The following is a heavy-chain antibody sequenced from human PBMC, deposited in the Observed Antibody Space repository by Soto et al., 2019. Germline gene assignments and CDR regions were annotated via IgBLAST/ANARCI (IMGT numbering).Heavy chain of an antibody. V-gene: IGHV3-74*01. J-gene: IGHJ4*02. CDR3: ARDTDGLHY. CDR1: GFTFSRYW. Sequence: GGSLRLSCSASGFTFSRYWMHWVRQAPGKGLVWVSRINSDGSITSYADSVKGRFTVSRDNAKNTLYLQMNSLRAEDTALYYCARDTDGLHYWGQGTMVTVSS. CDR2: INSDGSIT.